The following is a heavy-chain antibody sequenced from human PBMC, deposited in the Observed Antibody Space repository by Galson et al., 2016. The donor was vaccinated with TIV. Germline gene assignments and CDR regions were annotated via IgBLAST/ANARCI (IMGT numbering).Heavy chain of an antibody. CDR1: GYDFTNYA. Sequence: SVKVSCKASGYDFTNYAVNWVRQAPGQGLEWVGWINTRTGSPTFAQDFTGRFVFSLDTSVSTAYLQISNLKPEDTAIYYCARLAKYRVPWDFRYFYAMDVWGQGATDIVSS. V-gene: IGHV7-4-1*02. D-gene: IGHD1-26*01. CDR3: ARLAKYRVPWDFRYFYAMDV. CDR2: INTRTGSP. J-gene: IGHJ6*01.